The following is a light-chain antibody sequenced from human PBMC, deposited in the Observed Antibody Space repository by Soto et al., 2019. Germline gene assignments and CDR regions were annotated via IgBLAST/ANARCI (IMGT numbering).Light chain of an antibody. CDR2: DNN. V-gene: IGLV1-44*01. CDR1: SSNIGRNT. Sequence: QSVLSQPPSASGTPGQRVAISCSGSSSNIGRNTVNWYQQLPGTAPKLLIYDNNRRPSGVPDRFSGSKSGTSASLAISGLQYEDEADYYCAAWDDSLTGLNVFGTGTKLTVL. CDR3: AAWDDSLTGLNV. J-gene: IGLJ1*01.